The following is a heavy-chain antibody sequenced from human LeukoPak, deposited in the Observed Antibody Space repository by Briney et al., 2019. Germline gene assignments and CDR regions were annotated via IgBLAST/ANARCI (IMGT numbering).Heavy chain of an antibody. J-gene: IGHJ6*02. CDR2: IYHSGST. D-gene: IGHD6-19*01. Sequence: SETLSLTCAVSGGTFSNSNWWSWVRQPPGKGLEWIGEIYHSGSTNNNPSLKSRVTMSVDTSKNQFSLKLSSVTAADTAVYYCASMGAVAGLGYYYGMDVWGQGTTVTVSS. CDR1: GGTFSNSNW. V-gene: IGHV4-4*02. CDR3: ASMGAVAGLGYYYGMDV.